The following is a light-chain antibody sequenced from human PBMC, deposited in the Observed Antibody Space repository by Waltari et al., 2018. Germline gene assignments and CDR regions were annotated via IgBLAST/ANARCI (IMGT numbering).Light chain of an antibody. CDR1: SSDVESYNL. V-gene: IGLV2-23*02. Sequence: QPALTQPASVSGSPGQSITIPCTGTSSDVESYNLLSWYQQHPGKGPQLMIYEVSKRPAGVSNGVSATEAGNTDSRTICGRQAEGEADYYCGSYAGRSTCWVFCGGTKLTVL. CDR3: GSYAGRSTCWV. CDR2: EVS. J-gene: IGLJ3*02.